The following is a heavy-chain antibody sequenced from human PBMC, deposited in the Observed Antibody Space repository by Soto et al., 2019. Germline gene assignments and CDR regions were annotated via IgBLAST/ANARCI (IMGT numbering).Heavy chain of an antibody. Sequence: SETLSLTCTVSGGSISSGGYYWSWIRQHPGKGLEWIGYIYYSGSTYYNPSLKSRVTISVDTSKNQFSLKLSSVTAADTAVYYCARQFLPGYCTSGVCYSNWFDPWGQGTLVTVSS. CDR3: ARQFLPGYCTSGVCYSNWFDP. CDR2: IYYSGST. D-gene: IGHD2-8*01. J-gene: IGHJ5*02. V-gene: IGHV4-31*03. CDR1: GGSISSGGYY.